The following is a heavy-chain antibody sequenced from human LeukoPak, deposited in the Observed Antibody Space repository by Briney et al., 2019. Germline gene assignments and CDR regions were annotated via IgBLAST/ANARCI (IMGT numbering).Heavy chain of an antibody. Sequence: GGSLRLSCAASGFTFSSYWMHWVRQAPGEGLVWVSRINSDGSSTSYADSVKGRFTISRDNAKTTLYLQMNSLRAEDTAVYYCARDVVPAATYNWFDPWGQGTLVTVSS. J-gene: IGHJ5*02. CDR1: GFTFSSYW. D-gene: IGHD2-2*01. CDR3: ARDVVPAATYNWFDP. CDR2: INSDGSST. V-gene: IGHV3-74*01.